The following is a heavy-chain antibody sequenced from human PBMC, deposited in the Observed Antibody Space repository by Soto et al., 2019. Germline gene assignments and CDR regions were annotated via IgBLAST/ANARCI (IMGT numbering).Heavy chain of an antibody. CDR1: GGSISSSSYY. J-gene: IGHJ3*02. CDR3: ARLAFVYFDWLLTPDATPYAFDI. CDR2: IYYSGST. D-gene: IGHD3-9*01. V-gene: IGHV4-39*01. Sequence: PSETLSLTCTVSGGSISSSSYYWGWIRQPPGKGLEWIGSIYYSGSTYYNPSLKSRVTISVDTSKNQFSLKLSSVTAADTAVYYCARLAFVYFDWLLTPDATPYAFDIWGQGTMVTVSS.